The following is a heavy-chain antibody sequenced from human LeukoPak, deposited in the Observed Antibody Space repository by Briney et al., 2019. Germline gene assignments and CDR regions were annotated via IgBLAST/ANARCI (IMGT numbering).Heavy chain of an antibody. CDR2: IYYSGST. CDR3: AKVAAARYNHYYYMDV. Sequence: SETLSLTCTVSGGSVSRSPYYWGWIRQPPGKGLEWIGNIYYSGSTYYNPSLKSRVTISVDTSKNQFSLKVTSVTAADTAVYYCAKVAAARYNHYYYMDVWGKGTTVTVSS. D-gene: IGHD6-13*01. CDR1: GGSVSRSPYY. J-gene: IGHJ6*03. V-gene: IGHV4-39*07.